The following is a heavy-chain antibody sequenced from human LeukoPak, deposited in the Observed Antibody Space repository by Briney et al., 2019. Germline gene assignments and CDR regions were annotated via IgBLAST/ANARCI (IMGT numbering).Heavy chain of an antibody. CDR3: AGGGGDWFRGVLYYYMDV. Sequence: EASVTVSCKASGYTFTSYDINWVRQATGQGLEWMGWMNPNSGNTGYAQKFQGRVTITRNTSISTAYMELSSLRSEDTAVYYCAGGGGDWFRGVLYYYMDVWGQGTLVTVSS. D-gene: IGHD3-10*01. J-gene: IGHJ6*03. V-gene: IGHV1-8*01. CDR2: MNPNSGNT. CDR1: GYTFTSYD.